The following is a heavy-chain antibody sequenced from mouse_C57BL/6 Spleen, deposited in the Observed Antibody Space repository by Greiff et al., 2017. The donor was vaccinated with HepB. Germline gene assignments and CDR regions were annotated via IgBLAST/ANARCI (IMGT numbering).Heavy chain of an antibody. J-gene: IGHJ4*01. Sequence: QVQLKESGAELARPGASVKLSCKASGYTFTSYGISWVKQRTGQGLEWIGEIYPRSGNTYYNEKFKGKATLTADKSSSTAYMELRSLTSEDSAVYFCARSGSTMVTTLDYYAMDYWGQGTSVTVSS. CDR3: ARSGSTMVTTLDYYAMDY. V-gene: IGHV1-81*01. D-gene: IGHD2-1*01. CDR2: IYPRSGNT. CDR1: GYTFTSYG.